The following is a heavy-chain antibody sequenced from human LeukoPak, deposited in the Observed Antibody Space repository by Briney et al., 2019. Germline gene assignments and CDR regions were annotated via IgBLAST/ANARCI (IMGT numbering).Heavy chain of an antibody. Sequence: GGSLRLSCAASGFTFSTYGMSWVRQAPGKGLDWVSAVSGSGGSTHYADSVTGRFTISRDNSKNTLYLQMNSLRAEDTAVYYCAKDRYYDNSGDHYESEYWGQGTLVTVSS. V-gene: IGHV3-23*01. J-gene: IGHJ4*02. CDR3: AKDRYYDNSGDHYESEY. CDR2: VSGSGGST. D-gene: IGHD3-22*01. CDR1: GFTFSTYG.